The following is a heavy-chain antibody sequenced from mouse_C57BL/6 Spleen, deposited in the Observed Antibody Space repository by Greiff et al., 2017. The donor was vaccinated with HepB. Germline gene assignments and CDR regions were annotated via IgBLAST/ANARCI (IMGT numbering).Heavy chain of an antibody. D-gene: IGHD2-3*01. CDR3: ARGGWILRTLGYFDY. J-gene: IGHJ2*01. Sequence: EVKVEESGGGLVKPGGSLKLSCAASGFTFSSYAMSWVRQTPEKRLEWVATISDGGSYTYYPDNVKGRFTISRDNAKNNLYLQMSHLKSEDTAMYYCARGGWILRTLGYFDYWGQGTTLTVSS. CDR2: ISDGGSYT. V-gene: IGHV5-4*03. CDR1: GFTFSSYA.